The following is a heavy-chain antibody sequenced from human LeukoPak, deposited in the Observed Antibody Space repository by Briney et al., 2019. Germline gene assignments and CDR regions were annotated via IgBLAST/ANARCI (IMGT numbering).Heavy chain of an antibody. CDR2: MNPNSGNT. J-gene: IGHJ4*02. V-gene: IGHV1-8*01. D-gene: IGHD6-19*01. CDR1: GYTFTSYD. CDR3: AGASRIAVLGVIHYYFDY. Sequence: ASVKVSCKASGYTFTSYDINWVRQATGQGLEWMGWMNPNSGNTGYAQKFQGRVTMTRNTSISTAYMELSSLSSEDTAVYYCAGASRIAVLGVIHYYFDYWGQGALVTVSS.